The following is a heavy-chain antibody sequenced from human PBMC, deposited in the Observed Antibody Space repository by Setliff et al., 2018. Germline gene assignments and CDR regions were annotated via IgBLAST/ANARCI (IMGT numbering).Heavy chain of an antibody. CDR3: TRETWYDEGYSYMDV. Sequence: ASVKVSCKASGYTFTSNLINWVRQAPGQGLEWMGWINTNTGNPTYSQGFTGRIVFSLEASANTAYLQISNLETEDTGVYYCTRETWYDEGYSYMDVWGQGTAVTVSS. CDR1: GYTFTSNL. J-gene: IGHJ6*03. D-gene: IGHD1-1*01. V-gene: IGHV7-4-1*02. CDR2: INTNTGNP.